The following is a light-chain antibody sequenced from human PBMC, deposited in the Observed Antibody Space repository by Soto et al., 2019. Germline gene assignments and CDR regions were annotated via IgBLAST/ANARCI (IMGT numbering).Light chain of an antibody. J-gene: IGKJ5*01. CDR1: QSVRSN. CDR3: QQYNNWPPIT. CDR2: AAS. Sequence: EIVMTQSPATLSVSPGERATLSCRASQSVRSNLAWYQQKPGQAPRLVIYAASTRATGIPDRFSGSVSGTEFTLTISSLQSEDFAVYYCQQYNNWPPITFGQGARLEIK. V-gene: IGKV3-15*01.